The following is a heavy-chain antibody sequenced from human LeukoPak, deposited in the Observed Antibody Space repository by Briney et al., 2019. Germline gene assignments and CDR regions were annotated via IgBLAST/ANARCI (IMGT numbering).Heavy chain of an antibody. Sequence: SQTLSLTCTVSGGSTRNGDYYWSWIRQHPGKGLEWIGYIYNSGTYYNPSLKSRVTISGETSQSQFSLKLNSVTAADTAVYYCARVASRSPPYYFDYWGQGALVTVSS. CDR1: GGSTRNGDYY. D-gene: IGHD3-10*01. CDR3: ARVASRSPPYYFDY. J-gene: IGHJ4*02. V-gene: IGHV4-31*03. CDR2: IYNSGT.